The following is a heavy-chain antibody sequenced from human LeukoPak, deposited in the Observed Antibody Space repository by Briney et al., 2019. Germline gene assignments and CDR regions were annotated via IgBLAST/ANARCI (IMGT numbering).Heavy chain of an antibody. CDR2: IIPIFGTA. J-gene: IGHJ5*02. CDR1: GGTFSSYA. V-gene: IGHV1-69*13. D-gene: IGHD3-22*01. CDR3: AAYYYDSSGYYYSLGWFDP. Sequence: SVKVSCKASGGTFSSYAISWVRQAPGQGLEWMGGIIPIFGTANYAQKFQGRVTITADESTSTAYMELSSLRSEDTAVYYCAAYYYDSSGYYYSLGWFDPWGQGTLVTVSS.